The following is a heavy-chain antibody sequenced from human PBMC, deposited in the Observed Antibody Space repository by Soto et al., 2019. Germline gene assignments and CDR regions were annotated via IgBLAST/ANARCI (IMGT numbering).Heavy chain of an antibody. CDR2: ISRSGDDT. CDR3: AKEQGGSAWYGLSDS. D-gene: IGHD6-19*01. CDR1: GFTFSNYA. V-gene: IGHV3-23*01. Sequence: EVQLLESGGGFVQPGGSLRLSCAASGFTFSNYAMTWVRQAPGKGLEWVSSISRSGDDTYYVDSVKGRFTVSRDNSKNTLYLQMNSVRADDTAIYYCAKEQGGSAWYGLSDSWGQGTLVAVSS. J-gene: IGHJ4*02.